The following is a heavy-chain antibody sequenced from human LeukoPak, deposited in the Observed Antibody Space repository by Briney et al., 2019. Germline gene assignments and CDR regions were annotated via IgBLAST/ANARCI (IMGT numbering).Heavy chain of an antibody. Sequence: TGGSLRLSCAAPGFTFSDHYMDWVRQAPGKGLEWVGRTRNKANSYTTEYAASVKGRFTISRDDSKNSLYLQMNSLKTEDTAVYYCARGGLYYYDSSGYAFDIWGQGTMVTVSS. J-gene: IGHJ3*02. CDR1: GFTFSDHY. V-gene: IGHV3-72*01. CDR2: TRNKANSYTT. CDR3: ARGGLYYYDSSGYAFDI. D-gene: IGHD3-22*01.